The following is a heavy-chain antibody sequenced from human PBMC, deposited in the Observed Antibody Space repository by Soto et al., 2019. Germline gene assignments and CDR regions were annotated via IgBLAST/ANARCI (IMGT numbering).Heavy chain of an antibody. J-gene: IGHJ4*02. CDR3: ARDHGAGGSSEGY. Sequence: PGGSLRLSCAASGFTFSSYAMHWVRQAPGKGLEWVAVISYDGSNKYYAGSVKGRFTISRDNSKNTLYLQMNSLRAEDTAVYYCARDHGAGGSSEGYWGQGALVTVSS. CDR2: ISYDGSNK. D-gene: IGHD6-6*01. CDR1: GFTFSSYA. V-gene: IGHV3-30-3*01.